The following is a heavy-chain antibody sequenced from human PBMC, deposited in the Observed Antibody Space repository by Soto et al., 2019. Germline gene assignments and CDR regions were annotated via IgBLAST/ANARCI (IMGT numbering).Heavy chain of an antibody. CDR3: ARGRYGDY. V-gene: IGHV1-18*01. Sequence: QVHLVQSGAEVKKPGASVKVSCKGSGYDFTTYGITWVRQAPGQGLEWMAWISAHNGNTDYAQKLQARVTATRDTSTSTAYTELRSLRSDDTAMYYCARGRYGDYWGQGALVTVSS. CDR2: ISAHNGNT. D-gene: IGHD1-1*01. CDR1: GYDFTTYG. J-gene: IGHJ4*02.